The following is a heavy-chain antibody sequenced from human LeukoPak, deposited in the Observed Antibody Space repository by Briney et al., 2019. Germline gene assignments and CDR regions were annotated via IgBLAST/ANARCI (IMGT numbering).Heavy chain of an antibody. CDR3: ARDPGYGDPRGF. D-gene: IGHD4-17*01. V-gene: IGHV3-53*01. CDR2: IDSGGNT. CDR1: GLTVSSNY. J-gene: IGHJ4*02. Sequence: GGSLRLSCAASGLTVSSNYMSWVRQAPGKGLEWLSVIDSGGNTYYADSVKGRFTISRDNSKTTLYLQMNGLRAEDTAVYYCARDPGYGDPRGFWGQGTLVTVST.